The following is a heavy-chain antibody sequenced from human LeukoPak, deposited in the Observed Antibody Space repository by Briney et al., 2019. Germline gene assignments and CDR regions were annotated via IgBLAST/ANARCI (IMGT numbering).Heavy chain of an antibody. D-gene: IGHD1-26*01. CDR3: LSGNYYFDY. Sequence: GRSLRLSCAASGFTFNTYSMSWVRQAPGKGLEWVSYISSGSSTIYYADSVKGRFTISRDNAKNSLYLQMNSLRDEDTAVYYCLSGNYYFDYWGQGTLVTVSS. J-gene: IGHJ4*02. CDR2: ISSGSSTI. CDR1: GFTFNTYS. V-gene: IGHV3-48*02.